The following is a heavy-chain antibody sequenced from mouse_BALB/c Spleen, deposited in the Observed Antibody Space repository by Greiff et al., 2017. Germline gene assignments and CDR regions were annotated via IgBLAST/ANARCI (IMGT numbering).Heavy chain of an antibody. CDR2: IYPGNSDT. Sequence: EVQLQQSGTVLARPGASVKMSCTASGYTFTSYWMHWVKQRPGQGLEWIGAIYPGNSDTSYNQKFKGKAKLTAVTTTSTAYMELSSLTNEDSAVYYCTRSGTTALDYWGQGTTLTVSS. CDR1: GYTFTSYW. D-gene: IGHD1-2*01. J-gene: IGHJ2*01. V-gene: IGHV1-5*01. CDR3: TRSGTTALDY.